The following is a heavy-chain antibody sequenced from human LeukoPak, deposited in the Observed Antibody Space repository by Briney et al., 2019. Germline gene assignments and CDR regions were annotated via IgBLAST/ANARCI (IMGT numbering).Heavy chain of an antibody. J-gene: IGHJ3*02. Sequence: GASVKVSCKASGYTFTSYYMHWVRQAPGQGLEWMGVINPSYGSTDYAQRFQGRLTMTRDTSTSTVYMELSSLRSDDTAVYYCARTYGNDASDIWGLGTMVTVSS. CDR1: GYTFTSYY. V-gene: IGHV1-46*01. CDR2: INPSYGST. D-gene: IGHD4-17*01. CDR3: ARTYGNDASDI.